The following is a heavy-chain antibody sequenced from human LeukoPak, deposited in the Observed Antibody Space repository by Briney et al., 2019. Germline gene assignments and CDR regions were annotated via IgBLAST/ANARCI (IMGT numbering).Heavy chain of an antibody. D-gene: IGHD6-19*01. V-gene: IGHV3-74*01. Sequence: PGGSLRLSCAGSGFTFSSYWMHWVRQAPGKGLVWVSRVNGDGTTTSYADSVKGRFTISRDNAKDTVYLQMNSLRAEDTAVYYCARVSIGWYSFDYWGQGTLVTVSS. CDR1: GFTFSSYW. CDR3: ARVSIGWYSFDY. CDR2: VNGDGTTT. J-gene: IGHJ4*02.